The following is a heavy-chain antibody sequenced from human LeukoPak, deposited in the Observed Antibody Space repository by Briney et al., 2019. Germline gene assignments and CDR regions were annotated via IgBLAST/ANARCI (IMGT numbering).Heavy chain of an antibody. CDR2: INHSGST. D-gene: IGHD2-15*01. J-gene: IGHJ5*02. Sequence: SETLSLTCAVHGGSFSGYYWSWIRQPPGKGLEWIGEINHSGSTNYNPSLKSRVTISVDTSKNQFSLKLSSVTAADTAVYYCARRRRPDIVVVVAATPYNWFDPWGQGTLVTVSS. V-gene: IGHV4-34*01. CDR1: GGSFSGYY. CDR3: ARRRRPDIVVVVAATPYNWFDP.